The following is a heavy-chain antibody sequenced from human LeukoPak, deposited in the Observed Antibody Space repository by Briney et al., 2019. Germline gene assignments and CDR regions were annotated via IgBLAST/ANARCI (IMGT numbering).Heavy chain of an antibody. D-gene: IGHD3-3*01. Sequence: SQTLSLTCTVSGGSISSGSYYWSWSRQPAGKGLEWIGRIYTSGSTNYNPSLKSRVTISVDTSKNQFSLKLSSVTAADTAVYYCAGGMPDHDFRSGYYDAFDIWGQGTMVTVSS. J-gene: IGHJ3*02. V-gene: IGHV4-61*02. CDR3: AGGMPDHDFRSGYYDAFDI. CDR1: GGSISSGSYY. CDR2: IYTSGST.